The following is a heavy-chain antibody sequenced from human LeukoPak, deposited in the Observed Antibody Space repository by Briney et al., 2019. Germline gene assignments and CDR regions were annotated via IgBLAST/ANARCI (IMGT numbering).Heavy chain of an antibody. CDR3: AREHWIVAKPIDY. CDR1: GFTFSSYA. J-gene: IGHJ4*02. D-gene: IGHD5-12*01. Sequence: GGSLRLSCAASGFTFSSYAMHWVRQAPGKGLEWVAVMSYDGSNKYYADSVKGRFTISRDNSKNTLYLQMNSLRAEDTAVYYCAREHWIVAKPIDYWGQGTLVTVSS. V-gene: IGHV3-30*04. CDR2: MSYDGSNK.